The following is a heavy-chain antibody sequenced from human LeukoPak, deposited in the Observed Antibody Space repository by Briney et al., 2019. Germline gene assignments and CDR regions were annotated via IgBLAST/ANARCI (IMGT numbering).Heavy chain of an antibody. CDR2: IYTSGST. Sequence: SETLSLTCTVSGGSISSYYWSWIRQPAGKGLEWIGRIYTSGSTNYNPSLKSRVTMSVDTSKNRFSLKLSSVTAADTAVYYCARGYCSGGSCYSGHDAFDIWGQGTMVTVSS. J-gene: IGHJ3*02. CDR1: GGSISSYY. CDR3: ARGYCSGGSCYSGHDAFDI. D-gene: IGHD2-15*01. V-gene: IGHV4-4*07.